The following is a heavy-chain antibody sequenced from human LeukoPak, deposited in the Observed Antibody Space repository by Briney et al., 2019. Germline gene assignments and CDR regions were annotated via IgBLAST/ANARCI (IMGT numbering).Heavy chain of an antibody. J-gene: IGHJ5*02. D-gene: IGHD2-8*01. CDR3: ARCILMVYATSHSGWFDP. CDR1: GYIFTSYG. Sequence: GASVKVSCKASGYIFTSYGISWVRQAPGQGLEWMRCISAYNGNTNYAQKLQGRVTMTTDTSTSTAYMELRSLRSDDTAVYYCARCILMVYATSHSGWFDPWGQGTLVTVSS. V-gene: IGHV1-18*01. CDR2: ISAYNGNT.